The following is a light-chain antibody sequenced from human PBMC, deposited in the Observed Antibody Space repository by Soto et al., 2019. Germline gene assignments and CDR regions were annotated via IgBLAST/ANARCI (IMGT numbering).Light chain of an antibody. Sequence: DVVMTQSPLSLPVTLGQPASISCRSSRSLVYSDGNAYLNWFQQRPGQSPRRLIYKASNRDSGVSDKXSGSGSGTDFTLQISRVEAEDVGVYYSMQATHWPPTFGRGTRVEIK. J-gene: IGKJ1*01. CDR3: MQATHWPPT. V-gene: IGKV2-30*01. CDR1: RSLVYSDGNAY. CDR2: KAS.